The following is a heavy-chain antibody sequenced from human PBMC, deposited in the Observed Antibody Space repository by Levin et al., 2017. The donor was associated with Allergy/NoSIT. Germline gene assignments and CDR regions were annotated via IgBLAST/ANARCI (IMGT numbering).Heavy chain of an antibody. J-gene: IGHJ3*02. CDR2: IYYDGRT. D-gene: IGHD3-3*01. Sequence: GESLKISCAASGFNISGTYMNWVRQAPGKGLEWVSVIYYDGRTYYADSVKGRFTIPRDDSKNMVYLQMNNLRAEDTAVYYCAKKEWYNGFDIWGQGTMVTVSS. CDR1: GFNISGTY. CDR3: AKKEWYNGFDI. V-gene: IGHV3-53*01.